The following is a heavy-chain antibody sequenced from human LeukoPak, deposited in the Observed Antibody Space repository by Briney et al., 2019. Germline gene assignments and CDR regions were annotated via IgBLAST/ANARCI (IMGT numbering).Heavy chain of an antibody. CDR1: GFTFSNYA. V-gene: IGHV3-23*01. CDR2: ISGSGGST. J-gene: IGHJ4*02. Sequence: GGSLRLSCAASGFTFSNYAMSWVRQAPGKGLEWVSGISGSGGSTYYAGSVKGRFTISRDSSKNTLHLQMNSLRADDTAVYYCAKPPPVPGYYYFDYWGQGTLVTVS. CDR3: AKPPPVPGYYYFDY. D-gene: IGHD3-9*01.